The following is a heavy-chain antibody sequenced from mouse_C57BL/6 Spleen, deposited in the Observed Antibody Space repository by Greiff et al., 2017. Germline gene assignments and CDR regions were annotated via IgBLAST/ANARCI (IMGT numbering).Heavy chain of an antibody. CDR2: IHPSDGDT. CDR1: GYTFTSYW. D-gene: IGHD2-13*01. CDR3: TIGYDDYDDAMDY. J-gene: IGHJ4*01. V-gene: IGHV1-74*01. Sequence: VQLQQSGAELVKPGASVKVSCKASGYTFTSYWMHWVKQRPGQGLEWIGRIHPSDGDTNYNQKFKGKATLTVDKSSSTAYMQLSSLTSEDSAVYYCTIGYDDYDDAMDYWGQGTSVTVSS.